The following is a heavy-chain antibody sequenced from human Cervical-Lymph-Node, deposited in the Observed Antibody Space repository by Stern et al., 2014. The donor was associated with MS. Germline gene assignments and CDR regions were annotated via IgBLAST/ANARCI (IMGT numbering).Heavy chain of an antibody. V-gene: IGHV1-2*06. CDR2: INPNSGGT. Sequence: VQLVQSGTEVKKPGASVKVSCKASGYTFIDYYIHLVRQAPGQGLEWVGRINPNSGGTKYAQKFQGRVTVTSDTSISTVYMELSRLKSDDTAVYFCARDSDTSYYDTSDSSHLYYFDYWGQGTLVTVSS. J-gene: IGHJ4*02. CDR1: GYTFIDYY. CDR3: ARDSDTSYYDTSDSSHLYYFDY. D-gene: IGHD3-22*01.